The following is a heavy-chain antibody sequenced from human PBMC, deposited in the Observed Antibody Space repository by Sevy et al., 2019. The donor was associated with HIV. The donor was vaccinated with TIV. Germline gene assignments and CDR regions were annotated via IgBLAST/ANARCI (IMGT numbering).Heavy chain of an antibody. V-gene: IGHV4-34*01. D-gene: IGHD6-13*01. CDR2: IDHSGNI. CDR1: GGSFSGYY. CDR3: ARGAALEH. J-gene: IGHJ4*02. Sequence: SETLSLTCSVSGGSFSGYYWNWIRQPPGKGLEWLGEIDHSGNIDYNPSLKSRVTISVDTSTNHFSLKVKSVTAADTAVYYCARGAALEHWGQGTLVTVSS.